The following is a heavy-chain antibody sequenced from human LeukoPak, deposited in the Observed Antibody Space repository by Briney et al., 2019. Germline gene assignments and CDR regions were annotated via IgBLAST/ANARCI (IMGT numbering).Heavy chain of an antibody. CDR1: GFTFSNYG. CDR3: ARGQHRVTYSDDSFDI. CDR2: ISYAGNNK. D-gene: IGHD3-22*01. J-gene: IGHJ3*02. V-gene: IGHV3-30*03. Sequence: GGSLRLSCAASGFTFSNYGMHWVRQAPGKGLEWVAVISYAGNNKYYADSVKGRFTISRDNSRNTLYLQMNSLRPEDTAVYYCARGQHRVTYSDDSFDIWGQGTMVTVSS.